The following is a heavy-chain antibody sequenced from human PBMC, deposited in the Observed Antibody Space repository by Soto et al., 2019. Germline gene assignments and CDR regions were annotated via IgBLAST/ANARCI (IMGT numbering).Heavy chain of an antibody. CDR1: GGTLSSYT. CDR2: VIPNLGVT. J-gene: IGHJ4*02. CDR3: ARDKGYCSDTSCPDFDY. V-gene: IGHV1-69*08. Sequence: QVQLVQSGAEVKKPGSSVKVSCKASGGTLSSYTFSWVRQAPGQGLEWMGRVIPNLGVTNYAKKFLGRFTIVVDTSTSTAYMELNSLRYEDTAVYYCARDKGYCSDTSCPDFDYCGQGNLVTVSS. D-gene: IGHD2-15*01.